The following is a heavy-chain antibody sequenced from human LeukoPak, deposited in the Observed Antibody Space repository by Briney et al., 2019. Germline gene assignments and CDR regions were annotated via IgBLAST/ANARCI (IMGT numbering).Heavy chain of an antibody. CDR1: GGSFSGYY. J-gene: IGHJ6*03. CDR2: INHSGST. V-gene: IGHV4-34*01. CDR3: ARGGGYYDFWSGYHYYMDV. D-gene: IGHD3-3*01. Sequence: SETLSLTCAVYGGSFSGYYWSWIRQPPGKGLEWIGEINHSGSTNYNPSLKSRVTISVDTSKNQFSLKLSSVTAADTAVYYCARGGGYYDFWSGYHYYMDVWGKGTTVTVSS.